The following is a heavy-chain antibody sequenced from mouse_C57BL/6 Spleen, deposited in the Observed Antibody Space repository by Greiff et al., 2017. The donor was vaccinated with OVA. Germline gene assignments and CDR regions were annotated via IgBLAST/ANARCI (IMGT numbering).Heavy chain of an antibody. CDR2: INSDGGST. CDR1: EYAFPSHD. J-gene: IGHJ1*03. CDR3: ARLVGCSYFDV. V-gene: IGHV5-2*01. Sequence: DVKLVESGGGLVQPGESLKLSCESYEYAFPSHDMSWVRKTPEKRLELVAAINSDGGSTYYPDTMERRFTISRDNTKKTLYLRMSSLGSEDTALDYCARLVGCSYFDVWGTGTTVTVSS. D-gene: IGHD3-3*01.